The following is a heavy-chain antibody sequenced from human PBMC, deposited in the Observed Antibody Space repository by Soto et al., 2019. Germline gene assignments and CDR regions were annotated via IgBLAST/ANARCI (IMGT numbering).Heavy chain of an antibody. CDR1: GGSISTYY. Sequence: SETLSLTCTVSGGSISTYYWSWIRQPPGKGLEWIGYIYYNGRTNYNPSLESRVTISLDTSKSRFSLKLSSVSAADTAVYYCARDGSGYDFWSGPYFFDYWGPGTLVTVSS. CDR3: ARDGSGYDFWSGPYFFDY. V-gene: IGHV4-59*01. J-gene: IGHJ4*02. D-gene: IGHD3-3*01. CDR2: IYYNGRT.